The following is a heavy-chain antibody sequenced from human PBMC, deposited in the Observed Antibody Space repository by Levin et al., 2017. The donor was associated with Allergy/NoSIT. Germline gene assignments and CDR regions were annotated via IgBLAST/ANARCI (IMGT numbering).Heavy chain of an antibody. D-gene: IGHD2-15*01. V-gene: IGHV4-59*01. CDR1: GGSISSYF. CDR2: ISHSGSC. Sequence: SETLSLTCTVSGGSISSYFWSWIRQPPGKGLEWIGYISHSGSCNYNPSLKSRVTISVDTSKNQFSLKLTSVTAADTAGYYCARERVITSGSTYYDYGMDVWGQGTTVTVSS. J-gene: IGHJ6*02. CDR3: ARERVITSGSTYYDYGMDV.